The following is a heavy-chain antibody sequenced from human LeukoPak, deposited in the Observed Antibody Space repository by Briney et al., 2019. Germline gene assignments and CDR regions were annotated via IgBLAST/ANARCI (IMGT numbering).Heavy chain of an antibody. J-gene: IGHJ3*02. D-gene: IGHD3-10*01. Sequence: ASVKVSCKASGYTFTGYYMHWVRQAPGQGLEWMGWINPNSGGTNYAQKFQGRVTMTRDTSISTAYMELSRLRSDDAAVYYCARDRVLLWFGELPDAFDIWGQGTMVTVSS. CDR1: GYTFTGYY. CDR2: INPNSGGT. V-gene: IGHV1-2*02. CDR3: ARDRVLLWFGELPDAFDI.